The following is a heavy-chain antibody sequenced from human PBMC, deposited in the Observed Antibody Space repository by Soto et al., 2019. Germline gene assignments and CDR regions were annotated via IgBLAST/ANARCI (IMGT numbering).Heavy chain of an antibody. Sequence: EVQLVESGGGLVQPGRSLRLSCAASGFTFDDYAMHWVRQAPGKGLEWVSGISWNSSKIGYADSVKGRFTISRDNANNSLYLQMNSLRPEDTAFYYCAKEIVGAINYWGQGTLVTVSS. V-gene: IGHV3-9*01. CDR3: AKEIVGAINY. D-gene: IGHD1-26*01. CDR2: ISWNSSKI. J-gene: IGHJ4*02. CDR1: GFTFDDYA.